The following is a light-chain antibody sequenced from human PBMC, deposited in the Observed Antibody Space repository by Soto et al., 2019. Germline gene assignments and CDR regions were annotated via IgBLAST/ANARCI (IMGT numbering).Light chain of an antibody. CDR3: CSYAGNFVA. V-gene: IGLV2-11*01. J-gene: IGLJ3*02. CDR2: DVN. Sequence: QSALTQPRSVSGSPGQSVTISCTGTSSDIGGYDCVSWYQQYPGRAPKLIIYDVNKRPSGVPDRFSGSKSGNTASLTISGLQAEDEAEYCCCSYAGNFVAFGGGTKLTVL. CDR1: SSDIGGYDC.